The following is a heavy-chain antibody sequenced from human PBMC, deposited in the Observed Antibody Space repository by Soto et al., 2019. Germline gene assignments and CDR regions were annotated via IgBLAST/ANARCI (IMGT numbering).Heavy chain of an antibody. CDR1: GITFINYW. D-gene: IGHD5-18*01. CDR3: ACAGGGYSYGYDFDY. Sequence: DVQLVESGGGLVQPGGSLRLSCAASGITFINYWMTWVRQVPGKGLEWVANIKEDGSEKYFVDSVKGRFTISRDNARNSLYLQMNSLRAEDTAVYYCACAGGGYSYGYDFDYWVQGALVSVSS. CDR2: IKEDGSEK. V-gene: IGHV3-7*05. J-gene: IGHJ4*02.